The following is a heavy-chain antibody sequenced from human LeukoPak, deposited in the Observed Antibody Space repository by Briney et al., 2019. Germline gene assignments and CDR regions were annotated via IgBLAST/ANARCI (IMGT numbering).Heavy chain of an antibody. J-gene: IGHJ4*02. CDR3: ARDRGYRGRWDY. V-gene: IGHV1-2*02. Sequence: ASVKVSCKASGYTFTGYYMHWVRQAPGQGLKWMGWINPNSGGTNYAQKFQGRVTMTRDTSISTAYMELSRLRSDDTAVYYCARDRGYRGRWDYWGQGTLVTVSS. CDR1: GYTFTGYY. D-gene: IGHD5-18*01. CDR2: INPNSGGT.